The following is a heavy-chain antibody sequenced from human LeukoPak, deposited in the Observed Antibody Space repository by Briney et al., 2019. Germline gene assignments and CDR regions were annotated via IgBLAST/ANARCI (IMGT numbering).Heavy chain of an antibody. V-gene: IGHV4-34*01. Sequence: SETLSLTCAVYGGSFSGYYWSWIRQPPGKGLERIGEINHSGSTNYNPSLKSRVTISVDTSKNQFSLKLSSVTAADTAVYCCARIDTAMVYPFDYWGQGTLVTVSS. J-gene: IGHJ4*02. D-gene: IGHD5-18*01. CDR3: ARIDTAMVYPFDY. CDR2: INHSGST. CDR1: GGSFSGYY.